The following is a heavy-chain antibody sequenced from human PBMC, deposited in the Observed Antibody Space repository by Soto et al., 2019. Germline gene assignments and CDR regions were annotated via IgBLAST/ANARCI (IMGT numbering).Heavy chain of an antibody. CDR3: ARGGGVGVAGSAAFDM. Sequence: QLHLVQSGAVVKKPGASVTVSCSASGYPVTAYYMHWVRQAPGRGLEWMGGINPATGAAKYTQTFRGRVTRPRDPSTSTVFMDLSGLTPEDTAVFSCARGGGVGVAGSAAFDMWGQGTLVTVSS. J-gene: IGHJ3*02. V-gene: IGHV1-2*01. D-gene: IGHD3-3*01. CDR1: GYPVTAYY. CDR2: INPATGAA.